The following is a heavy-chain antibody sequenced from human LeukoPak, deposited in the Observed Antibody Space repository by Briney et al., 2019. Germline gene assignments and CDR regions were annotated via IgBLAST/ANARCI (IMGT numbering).Heavy chain of an antibody. Sequence: ASLKVSCKASGYIFTGYYIHWIRQAPGQGLERMGWINSDSGGTNYAQKFQGRVTMTRDTSIFTAYMELSRLRSDDTAVYYCATLKYNSDWYGDYWGQGTLVTVSS. D-gene: IGHD6-19*01. CDR3: ATLKYNSDWYGDY. CDR2: INSDSGGT. CDR1: GYIFTGYY. J-gene: IGHJ4*02. V-gene: IGHV1-2*02.